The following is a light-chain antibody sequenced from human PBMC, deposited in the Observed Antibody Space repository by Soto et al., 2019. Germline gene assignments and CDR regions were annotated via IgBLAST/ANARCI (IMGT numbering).Light chain of an antibody. Sequence: EIVMRQFPATLSVSPGERATLSCRASQSVSSSYLAWYQHKPGQAPRLLIYGASSRATGIPDRFSGSGSGTDFTLTISRLEPEDFAVYYCQQYGSSPSLTFGGGTKVDIK. V-gene: IGKV3-20*01. CDR1: QSVSSSY. J-gene: IGKJ4*01. CDR2: GAS. CDR3: QQYGSSPSLT.